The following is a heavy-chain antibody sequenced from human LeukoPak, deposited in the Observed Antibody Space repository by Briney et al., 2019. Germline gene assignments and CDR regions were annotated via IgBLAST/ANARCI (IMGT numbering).Heavy chain of an antibody. D-gene: IGHD6-13*01. J-gene: IGHJ3*02. CDR1: GGSVSTTGYY. CDR2: IHYSGST. CDR3: ARRSAALDAFDI. V-gene: IGHV4-39*01. Sequence: SETLSLTCTVSGGSVSTTGYYWGCIRQPPGKGLKWIGNIHYSGSTSYNPSLKSRVTISVDTSKKQFSLKLNSVTAADRAVYYCARRSAALDAFDIWGQGTVVTVSS.